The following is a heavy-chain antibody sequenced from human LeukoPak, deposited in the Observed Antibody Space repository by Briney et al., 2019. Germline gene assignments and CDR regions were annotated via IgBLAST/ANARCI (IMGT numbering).Heavy chain of an antibody. CDR1: GFTVSSDY. J-gene: IGHJ4*02. D-gene: IGHD3-22*01. Sequence: GGSLRLSCAASGFTVSSDYMSWVRQAPGKGLEWVSVIYSGGSTYYADSVKGRFTISRDNSKNTLYLQMNSLRAEDTAVYYCARCKPLSGYYYREYYFDYWGQGTLVTVSS. CDR2: IYSGGST. CDR3: ARCKPLSGYYYREYYFDY. V-gene: IGHV3-53*01.